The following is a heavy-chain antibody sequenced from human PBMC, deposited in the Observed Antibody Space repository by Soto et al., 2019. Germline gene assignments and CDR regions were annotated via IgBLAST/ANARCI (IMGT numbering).Heavy chain of an antibody. Sequence: PSETLSLTCTVSGGSISSSSYYWGWIRQPPGKGLEWIGSIYYSGSTYYNPSLKSRVTISVDTSKNQFSLKLSSVTAADTAVYYCARHLVRSTTVTKGTLDYWGQGTLVTVSS. CDR3: ARHLVRSTTVTKGTLDY. CDR1: GGSISSSSYY. J-gene: IGHJ4*02. D-gene: IGHD4-17*01. CDR2: IYYSGST. V-gene: IGHV4-39*01.